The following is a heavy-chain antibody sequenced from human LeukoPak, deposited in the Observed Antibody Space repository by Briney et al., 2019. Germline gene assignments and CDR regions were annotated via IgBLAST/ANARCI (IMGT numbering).Heavy chain of an antibody. CDR3: ARQRRRFLEWLLVDY. D-gene: IGHD3-3*01. V-gene: IGHV4-39*01. J-gene: IGHJ4*02. CDR1: GGSISRSSYY. Sequence: SETLSLTCTVSGGSISRSSYYWGWIRQPPGKGLEWIGSIYYSGSTYYNPSLKSRVTISVDTSKNQFSLKLSSVTAADTAVYYCARQRRRFLEWLLVDYWGQGTLVTVSS. CDR2: IYYSGST.